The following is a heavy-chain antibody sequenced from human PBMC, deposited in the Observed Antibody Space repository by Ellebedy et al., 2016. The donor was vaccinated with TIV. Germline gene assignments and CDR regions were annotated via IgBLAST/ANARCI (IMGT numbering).Heavy chain of an antibody. Sequence: SVKVSCKASGGTFSTYAFSWVRQAPGQGLEWMGRIIPIAGIANYAQNFQGRVTITADKSTSTAYMELSSLRSEDTAVYYCASSFPHGYSYGVPVYYFDNWGQGTLVTVSS. V-gene: IGHV1-69*04. D-gene: IGHD5-18*01. CDR3: ASSFPHGYSYGVPVYYFDN. J-gene: IGHJ4*02. CDR2: IIPIAGIA. CDR1: GGTFSTYA.